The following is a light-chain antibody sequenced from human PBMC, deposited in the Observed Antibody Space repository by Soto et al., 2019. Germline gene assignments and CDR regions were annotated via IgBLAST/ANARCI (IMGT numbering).Light chain of an antibody. V-gene: IGLV3-21*04. Sequence: SYELTQPPSVSVAPGTTASITCGGDNIGFKSVHWYQQEAGQAPVLVIHSDSDRPSGISERFSGSNSGNTATLTISGVEAGDEADYYCQVCDSSSDHQIFGGGTKVTVL. J-gene: IGLJ2*01. CDR2: SDS. CDR3: QVCDSSSDHQI. CDR1: NIGFKS.